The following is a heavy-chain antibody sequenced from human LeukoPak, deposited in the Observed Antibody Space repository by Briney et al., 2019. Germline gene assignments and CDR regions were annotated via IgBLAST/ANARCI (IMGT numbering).Heavy chain of an antibody. Sequence: GGSLRLSCAASGFTFSSYWMSWVRQAPGQGLEWVSYISSSGSTIYYADSVKGRFTISRDNAKNSLYLQMNSLRAEDTAVYYCAELGITMIGGVWGKGTTVTISS. V-gene: IGHV3-48*04. CDR1: GFTFSSYW. CDR2: ISSSGSTI. CDR3: AELGITMIGGV. J-gene: IGHJ6*04. D-gene: IGHD3-10*02.